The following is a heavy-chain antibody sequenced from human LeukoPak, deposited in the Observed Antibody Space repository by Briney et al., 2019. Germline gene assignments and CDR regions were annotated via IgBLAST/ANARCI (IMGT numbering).Heavy chain of an antibody. CDR3: AKLGDISSWGADY. Sequence: GGSLRLSCAASGFTFSSYNMNWVRQAPGKGLEWVSYISSSSSTIYYADSVKGRLTISRDNAKNSLYLQMNSLRAEDTAVYYCAKLGDISSWGADYWGQGTLVTVSS. D-gene: IGHD6-13*01. J-gene: IGHJ4*02. V-gene: IGHV3-48*04. CDR2: ISSSSSTI. CDR1: GFTFSSYN.